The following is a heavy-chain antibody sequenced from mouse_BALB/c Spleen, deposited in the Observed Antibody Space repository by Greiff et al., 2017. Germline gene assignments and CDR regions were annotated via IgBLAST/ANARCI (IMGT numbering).Heavy chain of an antibody. CDR3: ASPAYYGNYEGFAY. V-gene: IGHV5-17*02. CDR1: GFTFSSFG. D-gene: IGHD2-10*01. Sequence: EVQRVESGGGLVQPGGSRKLSCAASGFTFSSFGMHWVRQAPEKGLEWVAYISSGSSTIYYADTVKGRFTISRDNPKNTLFLQMTSLRSEDTAMYYCASPAYYGNYEGFAYWGQGTLVTVSA. CDR2: ISSGSSTI. J-gene: IGHJ3*01.